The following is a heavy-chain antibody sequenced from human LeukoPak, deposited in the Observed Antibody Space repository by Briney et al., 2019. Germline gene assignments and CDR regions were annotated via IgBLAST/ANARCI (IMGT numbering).Heavy chain of an antibody. CDR3: ARDLAWGAFDY. CDR2: ISGSGSRT. Sequence: GGSLRLSCAASGFTFRSYAMSWVRQAPGKGLEWVSAISGSGSRTYYADSVKGRFTISRDNSKNTLSLQMNSLRVEDTAVYHCARDLAWGAFDYWGQGTLVTVSS. CDR1: GFTFRSYA. D-gene: IGHD7-27*01. V-gene: IGHV3-23*01. J-gene: IGHJ4*02.